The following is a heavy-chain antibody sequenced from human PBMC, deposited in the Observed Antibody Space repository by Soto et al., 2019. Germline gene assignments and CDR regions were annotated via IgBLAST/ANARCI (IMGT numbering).Heavy chain of an antibody. CDR3: ARGTRALITSFFAY. V-gene: IGHV4-59*01. D-gene: IGHD1-20*01. J-gene: IGHJ4*02. CDR1: GGSISGSY. Sequence: PSETLSLTCSVSGGSISGSYWSWIRQSPGKGLEWLGYVYYTGSTNYSPSLRSRVSISVDTSKNEFSLRLSSVTAADTAIYYCARGTRALITSFFAYWGQGLPVTVSS. CDR2: VYYTGST.